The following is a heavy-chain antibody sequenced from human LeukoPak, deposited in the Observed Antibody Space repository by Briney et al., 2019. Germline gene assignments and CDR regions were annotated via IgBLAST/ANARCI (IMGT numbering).Heavy chain of an antibody. Sequence: GGCLRLSCAASGFIVSSNYMNWVRQAPGKGLEWVSVIYSGGSTYYADSVKGRFTISRDNSKNTVDLQMNDLRAEDTAVYYCARSWDARLNFDYWGQGTLVTVSS. CDR3: ARSWDARLNFDY. CDR1: GFIVSSNY. V-gene: IGHV3-66*02. CDR2: IYSGGST. J-gene: IGHJ4*02. D-gene: IGHD1-26*01.